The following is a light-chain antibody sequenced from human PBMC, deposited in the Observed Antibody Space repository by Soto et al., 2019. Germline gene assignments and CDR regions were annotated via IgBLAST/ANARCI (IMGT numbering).Light chain of an antibody. J-gene: IGKJ1*01. Sequence: DIQMIQSPSSLSASVGDRVTITCRASQNIDNCLSWYQQKPGKAPERLIYSASLLQSGVPSRCSGSASGTEFTSTISSLHREDLATYHCLHTDSSPATFGPGTRVEIK. CDR3: LHTDSSPAT. CDR1: QNIDNC. CDR2: SAS. V-gene: IGKV1-39*01.